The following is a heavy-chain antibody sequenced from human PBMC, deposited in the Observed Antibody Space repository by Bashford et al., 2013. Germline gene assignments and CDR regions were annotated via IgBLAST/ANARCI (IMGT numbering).Heavy chain of an antibody. CDR2: INPSGGST. D-gene: IGHD4-11*01. CDR1: GYTFTSFH. Sequence: ASVKVSCKASGYTFTSFHMNWVRQAPGQGLEWLGIINPSGGSTSYAQKFQGRVTMTRDTSTSTVYMDLSSLRSEDTAVYYCARVNNDTVTTDWGQGTLVTVSS. J-gene: IGHJ4*02. V-gene: IGHV1-46*01. CDR3: ARVNNDTVTTD.